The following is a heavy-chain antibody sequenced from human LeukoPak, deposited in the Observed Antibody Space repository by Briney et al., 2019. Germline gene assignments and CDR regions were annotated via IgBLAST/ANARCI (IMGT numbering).Heavy chain of an antibody. V-gene: IGHV4-34*01. D-gene: IGHD2-2*01. CDR1: GWSFNDYY. CDR2: INARGDT. Sequence: SETLSLTCAVYGWSFNDYYWNWVRQPPGKGLEWIGEINARGDTNYNPSLKSRVTISVDSSKNQFSLTLTSMIAADTAIYYCARGQVPVARGYNWFDPWGQGTLVTVSS. CDR3: ARGQVPVARGYNWFDP. J-gene: IGHJ5*02.